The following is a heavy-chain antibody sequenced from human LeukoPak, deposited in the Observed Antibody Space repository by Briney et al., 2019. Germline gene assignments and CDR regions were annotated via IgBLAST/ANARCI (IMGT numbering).Heavy chain of an antibody. J-gene: IGHJ5*02. CDR3: ARGSYYYGSGSYYIQGAPLNWFDP. CDR1: GGSFSGYY. CDR2: INPSRST. V-gene: IGHV4-34*01. Sequence: NPSETLSLTCAVYGGSFSGYYWSWIRQPPAQGMEWIGEINPSRSTNYTPSLKTRVTISVDTSKNQFSLKLSSVTAADTAVYYCARGSYYYGSGSYYIQGAPLNWFDPWGQGTLVTVSS. D-gene: IGHD3-10*01.